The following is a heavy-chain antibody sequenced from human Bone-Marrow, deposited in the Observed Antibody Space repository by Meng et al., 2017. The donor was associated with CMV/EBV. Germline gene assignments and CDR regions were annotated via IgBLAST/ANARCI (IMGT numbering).Heavy chain of an antibody. V-gene: IGHV3-48*04. CDR2: ISNSPTTI. D-gene: IGHD3-3*02. CDR1: GFTFSRFV. J-gene: IGHJ4*02. CDR3: VRGISYYFDY. Sequence: GESLKISCAASGFTFSRFVMNWVRQAPGKGLEWVSYISNSPTTIHYADSVKGRFTISRDNAKNSLYLQMNSLSAEDTAVYYCVRGISYYFDYWGQGALVTVSP.